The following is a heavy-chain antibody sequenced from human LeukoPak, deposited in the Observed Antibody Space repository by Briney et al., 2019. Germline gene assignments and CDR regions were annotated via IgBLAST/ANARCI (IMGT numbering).Heavy chain of an antibody. D-gene: IGHD3-10*02. J-gene: IGHJ4*02. CDR2: ISYDGSNK. CDR1: GFTFSSYA. CDR3: AKMVGGYPSLPPYFDY. Sequence: PGGSLRLSCAASGFTFSSYAMHWVRQAPGKGLEWVAVISYDGSNKYYADSVKGRFTISRDNSKNTLYLQMNSLRAEDTAVYYCAKMVGGYPSLPPYFDYWGQGTLVTVSS. V-gene: IGHV3-30-3*02.